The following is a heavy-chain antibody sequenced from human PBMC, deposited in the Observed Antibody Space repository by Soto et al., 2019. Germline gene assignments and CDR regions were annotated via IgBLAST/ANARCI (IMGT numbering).Heavy chain of an antibody. Sequence: SETLSLTCTVSGGSISSYYWSWIRQPPGKGLEWIGYIYYSGSTNYNPSLKSRVTISVDTSKNQFSLRLSSVTAVDTAVYYCALSRVYYDILTGYHYYGMDVWGQGTTVTVSS. CDR3: ALSRVYYDILTGYHYYGMDV. V-gene: IGHV4-59*01. CDR2: IYYSGST. J-gene: IGHJ6*02. CDR1: GGSISSYY. D-gene: IGHD3-9*01.